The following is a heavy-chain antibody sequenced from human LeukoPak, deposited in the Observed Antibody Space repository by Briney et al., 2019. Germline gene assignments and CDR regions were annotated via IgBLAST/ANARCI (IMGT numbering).Heavy chain of an antibody. V-gene: IGHV3-15*01. D-gene: IGHD2-2*01. Sequence: MTGGSLRLSCAASGFTFSSYAMSWVRQAPGKGLEWVGRIKSKTEGGTTDYAAPVKGRFIISRDDSKNTLYLQMNSLKTEDTAVYYCTTGYCSSTSCYYFDYWGQGTLVTVSS. J-gene: IGHJ4*02. CDR1: GFTFSSYA. CDR3: TTGYCSSTSCYYFDY. CDR2: IKSKTEGGTT.